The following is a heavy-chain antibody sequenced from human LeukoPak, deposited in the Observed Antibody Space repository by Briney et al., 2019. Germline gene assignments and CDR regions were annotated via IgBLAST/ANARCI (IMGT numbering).Heavy chain of an antibody. CDR1: GGSISSSSYY. CDR3: ARRYYYDSSGSSAFDI. J-gene: IGHJ3*02. CDR2: IYYSGST. V-gene: IGHV4-39*01. Sequence: SETLSLTCTVSGGSISSSSYYWGWIRQPPGKGLGWIGSIYYSGSTYYNPSLKSRVTISVDTSKNQFSLKLSSVTAADTAVNYCARRYYYDSSGSSAFDIWGQGTMVTVSS. D-gene: IGHD3-22*01.